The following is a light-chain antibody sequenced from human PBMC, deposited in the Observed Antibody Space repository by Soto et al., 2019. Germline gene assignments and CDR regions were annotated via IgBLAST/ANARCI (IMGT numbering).Light chain of an antibody. Sequence: EIVMTQSPATLSVSPGERATLSCRASQSVSSNLAWYQQKPGQAPRLLIYGASTRATGIPARFGGSGSGTEFTLTISSLQSEDFAVYYCQQYNNWPRTFDQGTKVDIK. CDR2: GAS. CDR1: QSVSSN. J-gene: IGKJ1*01. V-gene: IGKV3-15*01. CDR3: QQYNNWPRT.